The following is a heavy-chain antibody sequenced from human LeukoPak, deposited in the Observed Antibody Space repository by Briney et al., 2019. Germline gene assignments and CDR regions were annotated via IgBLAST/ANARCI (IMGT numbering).Heavy chain of an antibody. J-gene: IGHJ4*02. V-gene: IGHV4-38-2*02. Sequence: SETLSLTCTVSGYSINNGHFWGWIRQPPGKGLEWIGSIFHSGSTHYNPSLKSRVTISIDTSKNQFSLKLTSVTAADTAVYYCARLGHYDGSDYWGQGTLVTVSS. CDR1: GYSINNGHF. CDR2: IFHSGST. CDR3: ARLGHYDGSDY. D-gene: IGHD3-22*01.